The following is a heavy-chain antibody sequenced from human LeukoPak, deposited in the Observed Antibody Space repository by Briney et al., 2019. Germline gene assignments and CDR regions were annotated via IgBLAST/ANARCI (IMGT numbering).Heavy chain of an antibody. J-gene: IGHJ4*02. CDR1: GFTFSSYS. CDR3: ARGLGATSSQWLERLYYFDY. V-gene: IGHV3-21*01. CDR2: ISSSSSYI. D-gene: IGHD6-19*01. Sequence: GGSLRLSCAASGFTFSSYSMNWVRQAPGKGLEWVSSISSSSSYIYYADSVKGRFTISRDNAKNSLYLQMNSLRAEDTAVYYCARGLGATSSQWLERLYYFDYWGQGTLVTVSS.